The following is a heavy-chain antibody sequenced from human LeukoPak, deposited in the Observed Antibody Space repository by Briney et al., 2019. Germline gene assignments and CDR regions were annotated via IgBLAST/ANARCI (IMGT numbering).Heavy chain of an antibody. D-gene: IGHD6-19*01. CDR3: AISYGRVAGTDFDY. CDR1: GYTFTGYY. Sequence: ASVKVSCKPSGYTFTGYYMHWVRQAPGQGLEWMGWMNPSSGERKYVQSFQGRVTLTRDTSITTAYMELSSLTSDDTAVYYCAISYGRVAGTDFDYWGQGALVSVAS. CDR2: MNPSSGER. J-gene: IGHJ4*02. V-gene: IGHV1-2*02.